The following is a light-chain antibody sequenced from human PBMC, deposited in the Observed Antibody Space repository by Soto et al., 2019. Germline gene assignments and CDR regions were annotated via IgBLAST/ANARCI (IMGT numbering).Light chain of an antibody. V-gene: IGKV1-5*01. CDR2: DAS. CDR3: PHDNNYWT. J-gene: IGKJ1*01. CDR1: RSISSW. Sequence: DIQMTQSPSTLSASVGDRVTITCRASRSISSWLAWYQQKPGKPPKLLIYDASSFEGGVPSRFSGSGSGTEFTLTISSRQPAYSATSYRPHDNNYWTFGQRTKVDIK.